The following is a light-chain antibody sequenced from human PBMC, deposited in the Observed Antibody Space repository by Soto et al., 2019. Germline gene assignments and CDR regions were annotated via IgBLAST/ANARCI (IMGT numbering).Light chain of an antibody. J-gene: IGLJ1*01. Sequence: QSALTQPASVSGSPGQSITMSCTGTNSHVGGYDYVSWYQQHPGEVPKLIIYAVTNRASGVSNRFSGSKSGNTASLTISGLQAEDEADYYCSSYTTASSYVFGTGTKVTVL. CDR2: AVT. CDR1: NSHVGGYDY. V-gene: IGLV2-14*01. CDR3: SSYTTASSYV.